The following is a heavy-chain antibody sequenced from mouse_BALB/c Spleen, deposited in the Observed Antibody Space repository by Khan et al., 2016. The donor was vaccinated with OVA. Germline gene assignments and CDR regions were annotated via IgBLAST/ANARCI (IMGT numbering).Heavy chain of an antibody. CDR2: IDPSNGNT. Sequence: VQLQQSGAELVKPGATVKLSCTASGFNIKDTYMHWLKQWPEQGLEWIGRIDPSNGNTKYDPKFQGKVTITANTSSNTAYQQLSRLTSEDTTVYYCARMAGKWGQGTTLTVSS. CDR3: ARMAGK. CDR1: GFNIKDTY. V-gene: IGHV14-3*02. J-gene: IGHJ2*01.